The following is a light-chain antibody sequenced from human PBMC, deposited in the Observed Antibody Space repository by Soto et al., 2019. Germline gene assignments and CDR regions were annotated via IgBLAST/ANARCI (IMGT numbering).Light chain of an antibody. V-gene: IGLV2-11*01. CDR1: SSDVGGYNY. Sequence: QSGLTQPRSVSGSPGQSVTISCTGTSSDVGGYNYVSWYQQHSGKAPKLMIYDVSKRPSGVPDRFSGSKSGNTASLTISGLQAEDEADYYCCSYAGSYTGVFGTGTKVTVL. J-gene: IGLJ1*01. CDR3: CSYAGSYTGV. CDR2: DVS.